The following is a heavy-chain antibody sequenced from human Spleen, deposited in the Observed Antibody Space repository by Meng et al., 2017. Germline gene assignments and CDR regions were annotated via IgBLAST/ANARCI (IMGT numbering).Heavy chain of an antibody. CDR1: GGSITTGRHA. Sequence: QLQLQESGSGLVRPSQTLSLTCAVSGGSITTGRHAWGWIRQPPGKALEWIAYIYDSGNTYSNPSLKSRVTISLDRSTNQFSLKLSSVTAADTAVYYCARVGYYDSSGYYFDHWGQGTLVTVSS. J-gene: IGHJ4*02. D-gene: IGHD3-22*01. CDR2: IYDSGNT. V-gene: IGHV4-30-2*01. CDR3: ARVGYYDSSGYYFDH.